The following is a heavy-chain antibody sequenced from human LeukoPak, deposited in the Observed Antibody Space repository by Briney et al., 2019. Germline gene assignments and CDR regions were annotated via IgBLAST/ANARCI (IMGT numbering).Heavy chain of an antibody. CDR1: GFTFSDYY. CDR2: ISSSGSTI. D-gene: IGHD6-13*01. CDR3: ARDPAIAAAGTLSRLDP. V-gene: IGHV3-11*01. Sequence: GGSLRLSCAASGFTFSDYYMSWIRQGPGKGLEWVSYISSSGSTIYYADAVKGRFTISRDNAKNSLYLQMNSLRAEDTAVYYCARDPAIAAAGTLSRLDPWGHGTLVTVSS. J-gene: IGHJ5*02.